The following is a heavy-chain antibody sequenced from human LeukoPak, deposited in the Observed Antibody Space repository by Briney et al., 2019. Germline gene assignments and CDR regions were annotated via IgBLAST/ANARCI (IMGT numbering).Heavy chain of an antibody. CDR3: ARDPGDYDFWSAEPLNWFDP. J-gene: IGHJ5*02. V-gene: IGHV1-69*01. CDR2: IIPIFGTA. Sequence: SVKVSCKASGGTFSSYAISRVRQAPGQGLEWMGGIIPIFGTANYAQKFQGRVTITADESTSTAYMELSSLRSEDTAVYYCARDPGDYDFWSAEPLNWFDPWGQGTLVTVSS. D-gene: IGHD3-3*01. CDR1: GGTFSSYA.